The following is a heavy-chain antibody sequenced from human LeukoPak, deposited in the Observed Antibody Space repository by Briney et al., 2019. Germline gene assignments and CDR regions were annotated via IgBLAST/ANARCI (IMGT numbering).Heavy chain of an antibody. V-gene: IGHV4-39*01. CDR2: IYYSGST. Sequence: PSETLSLTCTVSGVSISSSSYYWGWIRQPPGKGLEWIGSIYYSGSTYYNPSLKSRVTISVDTSKNQFSLKLSSVTAADTAVYYCASKGATYSSSWYYFDYWGQGTLVTVSS. CDR3: ASKGATYSSSWYYFDY. D-gene: IGHD6-13*01. CDR1: GVSISSSSYY. J-gene: IGHJ4*02.